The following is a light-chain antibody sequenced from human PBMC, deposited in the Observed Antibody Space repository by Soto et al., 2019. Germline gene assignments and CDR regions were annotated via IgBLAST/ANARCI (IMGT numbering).Light chain of an antibody. Sequence: DIQMTQSPSSLSASVGDRVTITCRASQSISRYLNWYQQKPGKAPKLLIYAASSLQSGVPSRFSGSGSGTDFTLTISSLQPEDFATYYCQQSYSTLQFTFGPGTKVDIK. CDR2: AAS. CDR3: QQSYSTLQFT. CDR1: QSISRY. J-gene: IGKJ3*01. V-gene: IGKV1-39*01.